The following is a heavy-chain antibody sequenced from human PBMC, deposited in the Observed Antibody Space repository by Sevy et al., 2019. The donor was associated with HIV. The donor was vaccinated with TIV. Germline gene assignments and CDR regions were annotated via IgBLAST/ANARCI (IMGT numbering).Heavy chain of an antibody. CDR2: IYYSGST. CDR3: ARAPPVVVVPGAPSWFDP. V-gene: IGHV4-39*01. J-gene: IGHJ5*02. CDR1: GGSISSEDYY. Sequence: SETLSLTCTVSGGSISSEDYYWGWIRQPPGKGLDWIGSIYYSGSTYYNPSLKSRVTISVDTSKNQFSLKLRSVTAADTAVYYCARAPPVVVVPGAPSWFDPWGQGTLVTVSS. D-gene: IGHD2-2*01.